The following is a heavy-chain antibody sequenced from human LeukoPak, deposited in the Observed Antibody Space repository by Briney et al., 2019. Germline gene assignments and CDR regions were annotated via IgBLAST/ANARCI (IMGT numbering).Heavy chain of an antibody. Sequence: GASVKVSCKASGYIFTGYYMHWVRQAPGQGLEWMGWINPNSGGTNYAQKFQGRVTMTRDTSISTAYMELSRLRSDDTAVYYCATPRSYYDSSGYYAFDYWGQGTLVTVSS. D-gene: IGHD3-22*01. V-gene: IGHV1-2*02. CDR1: GYIFTGYY. J-gene: IGHJ4*02. CDR2: INPNSGGT. CDR3: ATPRSYYDSSGYYAFDY.